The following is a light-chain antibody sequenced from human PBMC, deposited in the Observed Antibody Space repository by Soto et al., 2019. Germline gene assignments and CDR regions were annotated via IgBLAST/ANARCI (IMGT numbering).Light chain of an antibody. CDR1: SSNIGAGYD. CDR2: ADS. V-gene: IGLV1-40*01. J-gene: IGLJ2*01. CDR3: QSYDSSLVI. Sequence: QSVLTQPPSVSGAPGQRVTISCTGSSSNIGAGYDVHWYQQLPGTAPKLLTYADSNRPSGVPDRFSGSKSGTSASLAITGLQAEDEADYYCQSYDSSLVIFGGGTKLTVL.